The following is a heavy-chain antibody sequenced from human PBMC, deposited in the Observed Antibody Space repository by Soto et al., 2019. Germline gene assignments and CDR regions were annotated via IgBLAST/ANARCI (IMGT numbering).Heavy chain of an antibody. CDR2: ISGSGGST. Sequence: EVQLLDSGGGLVQPGGSLRLSCVASGITFTSHAMSWVRQAPGKGLEWVSAISGSGGSTYYADSVKGRFTISRDNSKNPVYLQMNSLRVEDTAGYYCAKRVGDYWGQGTLVTVSS. V-gene: IGHV3-23*01. CDR1: GITFTSHA. J-gene: IGHJ4*02. CDR3: AKRVGDY. D-gene: IGHD1-26*01.